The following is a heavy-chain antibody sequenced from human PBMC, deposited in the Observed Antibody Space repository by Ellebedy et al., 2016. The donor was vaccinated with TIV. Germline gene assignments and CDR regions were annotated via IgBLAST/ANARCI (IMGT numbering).Heavy chain of an antibody. CDR3: ARGSFDY. J-gene: IGHJ4*02. V-gene: IGHV3-74*01. CDR1: GFTFSNYW. CDR2: INRDGSSA. Sequence: GESLKISCAASGFTFSNYWIHWVRQAPGKGLVWLSRINRDGSSANYADSVKGRFSISRDNSKNTLYVQMNSLKTEDTAVYYCARGSFDYWGQGTLVTVSS.